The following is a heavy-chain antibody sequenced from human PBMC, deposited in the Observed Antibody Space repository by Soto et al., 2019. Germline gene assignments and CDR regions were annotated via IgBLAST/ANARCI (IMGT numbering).Heavy chain of an antibody. CDR1: GYSFTDYH. Sequence: ASVKVSCKASGYSFTDYHIHWVRQAPGQGLEWLGRINPKSGGTSTAQKFQGWVTMTTDMSISTASMELTRLTFDDTAIYYCARGDSTDCSNGVCSFFYNHDMDVWGQGTTVTVSS. J-gene: IGHJ6*02. CDR3: ARGDSTDCSNGVCSFFYNHDMDV. D-gene: IGHD2-8*01. V-gene: IGHV1-2*04. CDR2: INPKSGGT.